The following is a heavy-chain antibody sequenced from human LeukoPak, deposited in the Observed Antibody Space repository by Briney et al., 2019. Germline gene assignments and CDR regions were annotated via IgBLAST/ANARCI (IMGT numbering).Heavy chain of an antibody. CDR1: GFTFDDYA. D-gene: IGHD5-18*01. CDR3: ARGGSRQYNF. V-gene: IGHV3-9*01. J-gene: IGHJ4*02. Sequence: PGGSLRLSCAASGFTFDDYAMHWVRQAPGKGLEWVSGISWNSGSIGYADSVKGRFTISRDNAKDSLYLQMNSLRVEDTAVYYCARGGSRQYNFWGQGTLVTVSS. CDR2: ISWNSGSI.